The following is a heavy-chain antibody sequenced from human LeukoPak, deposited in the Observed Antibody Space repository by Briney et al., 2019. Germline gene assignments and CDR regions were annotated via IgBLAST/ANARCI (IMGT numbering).Heavy chain of an antibody. CDR1: GFTFSSYG. CDR3: AKRVPYSSSSVYFDS. Sequence: GGSLRISCAATGFTFSSYGLSWVLQAPGKCLDWVFAISDSGSDTYYADSVKGRFTISKDNSKNTLYLQMNSLRAEDTAVYYCAKRVPYSSSSVYFDSWGQGTLVTVSS. CDR2: ISDSGSDT. J-gene: IGHJ4*02. V-gene: IGHV3-23*01. D-gene: IGHD6-6*01.